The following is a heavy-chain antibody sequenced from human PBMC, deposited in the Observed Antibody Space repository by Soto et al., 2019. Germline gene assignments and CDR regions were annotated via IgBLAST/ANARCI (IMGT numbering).Heavy chain of an antibody. D-gene: IGHD3-22*01. Sequence: QVQLVQSGAEVKKPGASVKVSCKASGYTFTGYYMHWVRQAPGQGLEWMGWINPNSGGTNYAQKFQGWVTMTRDTSIRTAYMELSRLRSDDTAVYYCARGGYDSSGYYYPRPDFDYWGQGTLVTVSS. V-gene: IGHV1-2*04. CDR3: ARGGYDSSGYYYPRPDFDY. CDR2: INPNSGGT. J-gene: IGHJ4*02. CDR1: GYTFTGYY.